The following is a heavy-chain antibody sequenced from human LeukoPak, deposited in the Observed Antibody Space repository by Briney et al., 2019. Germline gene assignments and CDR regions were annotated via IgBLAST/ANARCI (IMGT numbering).Heavy chain of an antibody. CDR3: ARDGRVVQLWLSVWFDP. CDR2: INPNSGGT. Sequence: ASVKVSCKASGYTFTGYYMHWVRQAPGQGLEWMGCINPNSGGTNYAQKFQGRVTMTSDTSISTAYMELSRLRSNDTAVYYCARDGRVVQLWLSVWFDPWGQGTLVTVSS. D-gene: IGHD5-18*01. V-gene: IGHV1-2*02. CDR1: GYTFTGYY. J-gene: IGHJ5*02.